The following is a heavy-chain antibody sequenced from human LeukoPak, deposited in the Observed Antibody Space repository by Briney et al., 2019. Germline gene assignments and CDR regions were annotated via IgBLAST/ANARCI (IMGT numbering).Heavy chain of an antibody. D-gene: IGHD3-10*01. CDR3: AKKHYFGSGSYEY. J-gene: IGHJ4*02. V-gene: IGHV3-23*01. CDR2: ISGSGDST. CDR1: GFTGSNNY. Sequence: GGSLRLSCAASGFTGSNNYMSWVRQAPGKGLEWVSAISGSGDSTYYADSVKGRFTISRDNSKNTLYLQMNSLRAEDTAVYYCAKKHYFGSGSYEYWGQGTLVTVSS.